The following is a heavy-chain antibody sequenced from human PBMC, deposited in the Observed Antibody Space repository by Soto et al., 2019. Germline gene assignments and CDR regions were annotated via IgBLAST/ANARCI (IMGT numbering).Heavy chain of an antibody. Sequence: ASVKVSCKTSGYTFTNYGISWVRQAPGQGLEWMGWISAHTGNTNYAQKFQGRVTMTTDTSTSTAYMELRSLRSDDTAVYYCARVLGYNSSWWRHTAFDIWSQGTMVTVSS. CDR1: GYTFTNYG. D-gene: IGHD6-13*01. CDR2: ISAHTGNT. V-gene: IGHV1-18*01. J-gene: IGHJ3*02. CDR3: ARVLGYNSSWWRHTAFDI.